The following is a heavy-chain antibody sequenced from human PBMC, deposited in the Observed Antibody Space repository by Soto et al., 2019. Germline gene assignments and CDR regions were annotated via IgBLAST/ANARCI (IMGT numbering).Heavy chain of an antibody. Sequence: GGSLRLSCEASGFTFSNYVISWVRQAPGKGLEWVSAITGASDSTYYADSVKDRVTITRDTSASTAYMELSSLRSEDTAVYYCASGHCDDLYYHDYWGQGTLVTVSS. V-gene: IGHV3-23*01. CDR1: GFTFSNYV. J-gene: IGHJ4*02. CDR3: ASGHCDDLYYHDY. CDR2: ITGASDST. D-gene: IGHD2-21*01.